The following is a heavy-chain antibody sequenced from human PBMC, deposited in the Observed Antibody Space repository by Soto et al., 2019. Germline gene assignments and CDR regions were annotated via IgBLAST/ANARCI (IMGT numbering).Heavy chain of an antibody. Sequence: EVQLLESGGGLVQPGGSLRLSCAASGFTFSSYAMSWVGQAPGKGLEWVSTIRGTGGSTYYADSVKGRFTISRDNSKNTLYLQMNSLRAEDTAVYYCAKPGYSSSWYRNFHYWGQGILVTVSS. D-gene: IGHD6-13*01. J-gene: IGHJ4*02. CDR3: AKPGYSSSWYRNFHY. V-gene: IGHV3-23*01. CDR1: GFTFSSYA. CDR2: IRGTGGST.